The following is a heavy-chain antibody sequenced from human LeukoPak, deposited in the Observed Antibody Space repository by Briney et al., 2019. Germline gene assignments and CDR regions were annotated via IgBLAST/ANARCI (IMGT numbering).Heavy chain of an antibody. J-gene: IGHJ6*02. CDR2: IYTSGST. Sequence: SETLSLTCTVSGGSISSYYWSWIRQPAGKGLEWIGRIYTSGSTNYNPSLKSRVTMSVDTSKNQFSLKLSSVTAADTAVYYCARASPPYSSGWYSGSYYYGMDVWGQGTTVTVSS. CDR1: GGSISSYY. CDR3: ARASPPYSSGWYSGSYYYGMDV. V-gene: IGHV4-4*07. D-gene: IGHD6-19*01.